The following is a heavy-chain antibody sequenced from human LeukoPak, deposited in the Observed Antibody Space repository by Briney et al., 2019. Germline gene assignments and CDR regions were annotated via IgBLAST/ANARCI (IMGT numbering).Heavy chain of an antibody. J-gene: IGHJ3*02. CDR1: GFTFSSYW. Sequence: GGSLRLSCAASGFTFSSYWMHWVRQAPGKGLVWVSRINSDGSSTSYADSVKGRFTISRDNAKNSLYLQMNSLRAEDTAVYYCARVSSGGDHAFDIWGQGTMVTVSS. CDR3: ARVSSGGDHAFDI. CDR2: INSDGSST. D-gene: IGHD3-10*01. V-gene: IGHV3-74*01.